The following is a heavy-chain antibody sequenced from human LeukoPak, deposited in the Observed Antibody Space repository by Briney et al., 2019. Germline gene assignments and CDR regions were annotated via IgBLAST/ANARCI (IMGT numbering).Heavy chain of an antibody. CDR3: ARETPSRYFDY. V-gene: IGHV1-8*01. J-gene: IGHJ4*02. Sequence: ASVKVSCKASGYTLTSYDINWVRQATGQGLEWMGWMNPSSGKTGYAQKFQGRISMTRNTSVSTAYMELSSLRSEDTAVYYCARETPSRYFDYWGQGTLDTVSS. D-gene: IGHD4-23*01. CDR2: MNPSSGKT. CDR1: GYTLTSYD.